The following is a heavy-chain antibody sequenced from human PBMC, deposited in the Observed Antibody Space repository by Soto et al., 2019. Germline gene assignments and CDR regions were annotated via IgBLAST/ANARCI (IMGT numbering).Heavy chain of an antibody. D-gene: IGHD2-2*02. V-gene: IGHV3-23*01. CDR2: ISASGDNT. Sequence: PGGSLRLSCAASGFTFSSRAMSWVRQAPGKGLDWVSIISASGDNTYYADSVKGRFTISRDNSKNTLYLQVDSLRAEDTAVYYCAGPYTSGQFTPYWGPGTLVTVSS. CDR3: AGPYTSGQFTPY. CDR1: GFTFSSRA. J-gene: IGHJ4*02.